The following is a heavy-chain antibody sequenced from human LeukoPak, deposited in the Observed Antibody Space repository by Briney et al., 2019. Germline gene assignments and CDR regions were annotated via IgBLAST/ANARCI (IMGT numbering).Heavy chain of an antibody. Sequence: GGSLRLSCAASQFTFSNYAMSWVRQAPGKGLEWVSAISGSGGSTYYADSVKGRFTISRDNSKNTLYLQLNSLRAEDTAVYYCAKATYYYGSGSYYISPDYWGQGTLVTVSS. D-gene: IGHD3-10*01. CDR1: QFTFSNYA. V-gene: IGHV3-23*01. CDR3: AKATYYYGSGSYYISPDY. CDR2: ISGSGGST. J-gene: IGHJ4*02.